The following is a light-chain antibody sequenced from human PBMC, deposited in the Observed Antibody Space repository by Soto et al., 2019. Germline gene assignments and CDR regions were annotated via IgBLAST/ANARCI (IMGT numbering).Light chain of an antibody. J-gene: IGKJ5*01. Sequence: DIVLTQSPGTLSLSPLERARLXWRASQSVSSNYLAWYQQRPGRAPRLLIYDSSSLESGVPSTFSGSGSGTEFSLTISNLRPDDFATYYCQHYHSFSITFGQGTRLEIK. CDR2: DSS. V-gene: IGKV1-5*01. CDR1: QSVSSNY. CDR3: QHYHSFSIT.